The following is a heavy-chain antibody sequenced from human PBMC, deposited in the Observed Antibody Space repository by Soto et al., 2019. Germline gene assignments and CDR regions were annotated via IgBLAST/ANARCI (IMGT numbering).Heavy chain of an antibody. D-gene: IGHD6-19*01. J-gene: IGHJ5*02. Sequence: GASVKVSCKASGYTFTSYDINWVRQATGQGLEWMGRINPNIGNTNYAQKFQGRVNMTTDKSTSTAYMELSSLRSEDTAVYYCARDRKSSGWFQGFDPWGQGTLVTVSS. CDR1: GYTFTSYD. V-gene: IGHV1-8*01. CDR2: INPNIGNT. CDR3: ARDRKSSGWFQGFDP.